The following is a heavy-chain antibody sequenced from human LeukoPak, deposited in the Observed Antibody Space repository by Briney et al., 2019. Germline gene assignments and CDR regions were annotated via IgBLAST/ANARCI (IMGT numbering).Heavy chain of an antibody. CDR2: IIPILGIA. V-gene: IGHV1-69*04. CDR1: GGTFSSYA. J-gene: IGHJ3*02. CDR3: XXXXXXXYDSSGYCESAFDI. D-gene: IGHD3-22*01. Sequence: SVEVSCKASGGTFSSYAISWVRQAPGQGLEWMGRIIPILGIANYAQKFQGRVTITADKSTSTAYMELSSLRSEDTAVYYCXXXXXXXYDSSGYCESAFDIWGQGTMVTVSS.